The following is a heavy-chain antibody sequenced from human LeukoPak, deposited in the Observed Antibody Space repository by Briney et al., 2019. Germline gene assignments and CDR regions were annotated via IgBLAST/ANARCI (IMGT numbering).Heavy chain of an antibody. V-gene: IGHV1-18*01. CDR3: ARYNSLLRGVTTSDY. CDR2: ISGHNGDV. CDR1: GNTFSNYG. J-gene: IGHJ4*02. Sequence: AASVKVSCKASGNTFSNYGITRVRQAPGQGLEWMGTISGHNGDVNYAPKFQGRVTMTTDTSTTTAYMELRSLRFDDTAVYYSARYNSLLRGVTTSDYWGQGTLVTVSS. D-gene: IGHD3-10*01.